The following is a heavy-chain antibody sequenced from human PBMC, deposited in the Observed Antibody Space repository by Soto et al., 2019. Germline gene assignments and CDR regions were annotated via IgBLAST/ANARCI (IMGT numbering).Heavy chain of an antibody. V-gene: IGHV3-9*01. J-gene: IGHJ4*02. CDR3: AKGEIAVAGTCFDY. Sequence: GGSLRLSCAASGFTFDDYAMHWVRQAPGKGLEWVSGISWNSGSIGYADSVKGRFTISRDNAKNSLYLQMNSLRAEDTALYYCAKGEIAVAGTCFDYWGQGTLVTVSS. CDR1: GFTFDDYA. CDR2: ISWNSGSI. D-gene: IGHD6-19*01.